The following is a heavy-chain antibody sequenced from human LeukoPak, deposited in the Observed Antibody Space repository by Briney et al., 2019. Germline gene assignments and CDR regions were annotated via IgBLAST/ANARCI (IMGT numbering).Heavy chain of an antibody. V-gene: IGHV3-48*01. J-gene: IGHJ4*02. Sequence: GGSLRLSCAASGFTFSSYSMNWVRQAPGKGLEWVSYISSSSSTIYYADSVKGRFTISRDSAKNSLYLQMNSLRAEDTAVYYCARDRELGSYCSGGSCYGVPDDYWGQGTLVTVSS. CDR3: ARDRELGSYCSGGSCYGVPDDY. CDR2: ISSSSSTI. D-gene: IGHD2-15*01. CDR1: GFTFSSYS.